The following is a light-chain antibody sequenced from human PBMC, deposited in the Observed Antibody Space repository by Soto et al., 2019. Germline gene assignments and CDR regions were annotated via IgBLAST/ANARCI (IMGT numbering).Light chain of an antibody. Sequence: DIVMTQSPDSLAVSLGERATINCKSSQSLLYSSNNKNYLAWYQQKPGQPPKLLIYWASTRESGVPDRFSDSGSGTDFTLTISSLQAEDVAVYYCQQYYSTPRTFGQGTKLEIK. CDR1: QSLLYSSNNKNY. V-gene: IGKV4-1*01. J-gene: IGKJ2*01. CDR2: WAS. CDR3: QQYYSTPRT.